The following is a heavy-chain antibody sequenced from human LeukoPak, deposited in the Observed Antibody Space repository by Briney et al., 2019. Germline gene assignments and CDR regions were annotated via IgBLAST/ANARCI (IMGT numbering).Heavy chain of an antibody. Sequence: GASVTLSCTASGGTFTSYTISWVRQAPGQGLEWMGRIIPILGIANYAQKFQGRVTITADKSTGTAYMELSSLRSEDTAVYYCGRDMGGGYNSFDYWGQGTLVSVSS. D-gene: IGHD5-24*01. CDR3: GRDMGGGYNSFDY. CDR1: GGTFTSYT. J-gene: IGHJ4*02. V-gene: IGHV1-69*04. CDR2: IIPILGIA.